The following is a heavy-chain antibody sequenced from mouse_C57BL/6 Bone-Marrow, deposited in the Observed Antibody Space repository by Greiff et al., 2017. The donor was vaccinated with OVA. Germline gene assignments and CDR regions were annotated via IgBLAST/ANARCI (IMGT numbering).Heavy chain of an antibody. D-gene: IGHD1-1*01. CDR1: GYTFTSYG. CDR2: IYPRSGNT. J-gene: IGHJ2*01. V-gene: IGHV1-81*01. CDR3: ARDPITTGVAEGD. Sequence: QVQLKESGAELARPGASVKLSCKASGYTFTSYGISWVKQRTGQGLEWIGEIYPRSGNTYYNEKFKGKATLTADKSSSTAYMELRSLTSEDSAVYFCARDPITTGVAEGDWGKGTTLTVAT.